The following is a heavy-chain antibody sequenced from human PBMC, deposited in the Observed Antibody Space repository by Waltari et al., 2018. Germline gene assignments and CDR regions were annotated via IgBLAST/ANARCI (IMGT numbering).Heavy chain of an antibody. CDR3: AREYSKQLVGAIGY. D-gene: IGHD6-13*01. Sequence: EVQLVESGGGLVQPGGSLRLSCAASGFTFISYWMHWVRQAPGKGLVWVSRINSDWSSTSYADSVKGRFTISRDNAKNTLYLQMNSLRAEDTAVYYCAREYSKQLVGAIGYWGQGTLVTVSS. V-gene: IGHV3-74*01. CDR1: GFTFISYW. J-gene: IGHJ4*02. CDR2: INSDWSST.